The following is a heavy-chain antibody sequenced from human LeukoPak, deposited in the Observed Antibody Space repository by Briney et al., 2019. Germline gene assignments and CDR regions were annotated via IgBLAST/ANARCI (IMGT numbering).Heavy chain of an antibody. Sequence: GALGLSLAAPGFPFSSYAMSWVRQAPGKGLEGVSAISGSGGSKYYADPVKGRFPISRDNSQNTLYLQMNSLRAEDTAVYYCAKGGPYYDILTGYPDIGSFDYWGQGTLVTVSS. V-gene: IGHV3-23*01. J-gene: IGHJ4*02. CDR1: GFPFSSYA. CDR2: ISGSGGSK. CDR3: AKGGPYYDILTGYPDIGSFDY. D-gene: IGHD3-9*01.